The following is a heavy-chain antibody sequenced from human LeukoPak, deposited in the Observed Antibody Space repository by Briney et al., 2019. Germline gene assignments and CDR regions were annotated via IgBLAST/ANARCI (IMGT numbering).Heavy chain of an antibody. V-gene: IGHV3-21*01. CDR3: ARDDGGLAGTHYFDY. Sequence: GGSLRLSCAASGFTFSSYSMNWVRQAPGKGLEWVSSISSRSSYIYYADSVKGRFTISRDNAKNSLSLQMNSLRAEDTAVYYCARDDGGLAGTHYFDYWGQGTLVTVSS. J-gene: IGHJ4*02. CDR1: GFTFSSYS. D-gene: IGHD2-15*01. CDR2: ISSRSSYI.